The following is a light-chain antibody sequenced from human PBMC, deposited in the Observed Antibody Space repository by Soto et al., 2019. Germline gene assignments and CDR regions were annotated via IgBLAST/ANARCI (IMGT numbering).Light chain of an antibody. J-gene: IGLJ2*01. V-gene: IGLV7-46*01. CDR1: TGGVTSGHF. CDR2: NTN. CDR3: LLSYSSARPV. Sequence: QAVVTQEPSLTVSPGGTVTLTCGSSTGGVTSGHFPYWFQQKPGQAPRTLISNTNNKHSWTPARFSGSLLGGKAALTLSGAQPEDEADYYCLLSYSSARPVFGGGTKLTVL.